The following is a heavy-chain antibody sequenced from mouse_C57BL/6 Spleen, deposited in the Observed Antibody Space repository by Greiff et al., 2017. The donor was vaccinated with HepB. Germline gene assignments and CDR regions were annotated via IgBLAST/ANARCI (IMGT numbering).Heavy chain of an antibody. D-gene: IGHD1-1*01. J-gene: IGHJ1*03. V-gene: IGHV1-82*01. Sequence: QVQLQQSGPELVKPGASVKISCKASGYAFSSSWMNWVKQRPGKGLEWIGRIYPGDGDTNYNGKFKGKATLTADKSSSTAYMHISSLTSEDSAVYFCARDYGSSYWYFDVWGTGTTVTVSS. CDR3: ARDYGSSYWYFDV. CDR2: IYPGDGDT. CDR1: GYAFSSSW.